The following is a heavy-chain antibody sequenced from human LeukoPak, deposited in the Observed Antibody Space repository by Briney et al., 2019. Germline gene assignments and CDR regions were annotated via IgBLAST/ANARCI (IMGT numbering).Heavy chain of an antibody. CDR3: ARRDPPYYDISESLFDP. J-gene: IGHJ5*02. CDR1: GGTFSSYA. CDR2: IIPIFGTA. D-gene: IGHD3-9*01. V-gene: IGHV1-69*13. Sequence: SVKVSCKASGGTFSSYAISWVRQAPGQGLEWMGGIIPIFGTANYAQKFQGRVTITADESTSTAYMELSSLRSEDTAVYYCARRDPPYYDISESLFDPWGQGTLVTVSS.